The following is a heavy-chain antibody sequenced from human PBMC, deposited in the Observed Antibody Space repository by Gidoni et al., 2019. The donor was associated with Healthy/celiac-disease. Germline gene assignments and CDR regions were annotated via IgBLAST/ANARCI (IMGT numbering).Heavy chain of an antibody. J-gene: IGHJ6*02. CDR2: INPNSGGT. Sequence: QVQLVQSGAEVKKPGASVKVSCKASGYTFTGYYMHWVRQAPGQGLEWMGWINPNSGGTNYAQKFQGWVTRTRDTSISTAYMELSRLRSDDTAVYYCARSDIVVVPAAISAYYYYYGMDVWGQGTTVTVSS. V-gene: IGHV1-2*04. CDR3: ARSDIVVVPAAISAYYYYYGMDV. D-gene: IGHD2-2*01. CDR1: GYTFTGYY.